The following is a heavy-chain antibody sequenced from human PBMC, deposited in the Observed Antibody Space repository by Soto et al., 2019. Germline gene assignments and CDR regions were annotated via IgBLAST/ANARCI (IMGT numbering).Heavy chain of an antibody. J-gene: IGHJ4*02. CDR1: GYSISSSNW. Sequence: QVQLQESGPGLVKPSDTLSLTCAVSGYSISSSNWWGWIRQPPGKGLEWIGYIYYSGSTYYNPSLRVRVTMSVDTSKNQFSLKLSSVTAVDTAVYYCAAGGIVGATTADYWGQGTLVTVSS. V-gene: IGHV4-28*01. CDR3: AAGGIVGATTADY. CDR2: IYYSGST. D-gene: IGHD1-26*01.